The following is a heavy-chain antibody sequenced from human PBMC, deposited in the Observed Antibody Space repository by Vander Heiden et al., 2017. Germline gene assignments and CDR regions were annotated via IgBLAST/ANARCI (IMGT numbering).Heavy chain of an antibody. J-gene: IGHJ6*02. Sequence: QMQLVESGGGVVQPGRSLRLSCAASGFTFSSYGMHWVRQAPGKGLEWVAVISYDGSNKYYADSVKGRFTISRDNSKNTLYLQMNSLRAEDTAVYYCAKVDHIAVPDHDGDYYYYYGMDVWCQGTTVTVSS. CDR3: AKVDHIAVPDHDGDYYYYYGMDV. D-gene: IGHD6-19*01. CDR2: ISYDGSNK. CDR1: GFTFSSYG. V-gene: IGHV3-30*18.